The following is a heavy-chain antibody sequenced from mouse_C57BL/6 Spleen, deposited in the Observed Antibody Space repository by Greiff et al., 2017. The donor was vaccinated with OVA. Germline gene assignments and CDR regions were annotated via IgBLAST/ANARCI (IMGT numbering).Heavy chain of an antibody. D-gene: IGHD2-4*01. Sequence: ESGPGLVKPSQSLSLTCSVTGYSITSGYYWNWIRQFPGNKLEWMGYISYDGSNNYNPSLKNRISITRDTSKNQFFLKLNSVTTEDTATYYCAVIYYDYDGYYAMDYWGQGTSVTVSS. V-gene: IGHV3-6*01. CDR1: GYSITSGYY. CDR3: AVIYYDYDGYYAMDY. J-gene: IGHJ4*01. CDR2: ISYDGSN.